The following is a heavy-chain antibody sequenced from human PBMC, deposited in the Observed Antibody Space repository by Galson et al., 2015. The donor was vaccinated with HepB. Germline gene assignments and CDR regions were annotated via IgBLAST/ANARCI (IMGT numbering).Heavy chain of an antibody. CDR1: GFTFSSYW. Sequence: SLRLSCAASGFTFSSYWMSWVRQAPGKGLEWVANIKQDGSEKYYVDSVKGRFTISRDNAKNSLYLQMNSLRAEDTAVYYCASLSSGYYFDYWGQGTLVTVSS. CDR3: ASLSSGYYFDY. V-gene: IGHV3-7*03. D-gene: IGHD3-22*01. CDR2: IKQDGSEK. J-gene: IGHJ4*02.